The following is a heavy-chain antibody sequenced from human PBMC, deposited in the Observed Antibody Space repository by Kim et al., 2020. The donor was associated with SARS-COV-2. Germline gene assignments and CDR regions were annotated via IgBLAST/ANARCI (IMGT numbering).Heavy chain of an antibody. CDR2: IYYSGST. CDR3: ARSFTKGFCSGGTCSRRWDAVDI. J-gene: IGHJ3*02. CDR1: GGSISSSSYY. Sequence: SETLSLTCTVSGGSISSSSYYWGWIRQPPGKGLEWIGNIYYSGSTYYNPSLKSRVTISVDTSKNHFSLKVTSVTAADTAVYYCARSFTKGFCSGGTCSRRWDAVDIWGRGTMVTVS. D-gene: IGHD2-15*01. V-gene: IGHV4-39*02.